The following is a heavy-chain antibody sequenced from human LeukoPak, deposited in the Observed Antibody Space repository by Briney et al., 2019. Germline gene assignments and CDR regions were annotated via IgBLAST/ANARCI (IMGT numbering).Heavy chain of an antibody. V-gene: IGHV5-51*01. CDR2: IFPGDSDT. J-gene: IGHJ4*02. CDR3: ARSLPPHYYFDY. CDR1: GYTFTDYW. Sequence: GESLKISCQVSGYTFTDYWIGWVRHVSGKGLVWMGIIFPGDSDTKYSPSFQGHVTISVDKSISTAYLQWSSLKASDTAMYYCARSLPPHYYFDYWGQGTLVTVSS.